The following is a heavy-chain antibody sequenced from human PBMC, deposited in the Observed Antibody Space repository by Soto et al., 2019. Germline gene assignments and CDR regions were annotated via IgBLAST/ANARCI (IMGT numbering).Heavy chain of an antibody. CDR1: GGSISSSSYY. Sequence: QLQLQESGRGLVKPSETLSLTCTVSGGSISSSSYYWGWNRQPPGKGLEWIGNIYYSGSTHYNPSLKSRVTISVDTSKNQFSLKLSSVTAADTAVYYCARRMVRGVIPFDYWGQGTLVTVSS. CDR2: IYYSGST. V-gene: IGHV4-39*01. CDR3: ARRMVRGVIPFDY. J-gene: IGHJ4*02. D-gene: IGHD3-10*01.